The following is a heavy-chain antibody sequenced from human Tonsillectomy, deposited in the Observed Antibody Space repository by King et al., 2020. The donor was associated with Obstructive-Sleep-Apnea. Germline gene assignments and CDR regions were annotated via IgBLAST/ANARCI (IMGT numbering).Heavy chain of an antibody. J-gene: IGHJ6*02. Sequence: PLQESGPGLVKPSETLSLTCTVSGYSISSDYYWGWIRQPPGKGLEWIGSIYHSGSTYHNPSLKSRVTISVDTSKNQFSLKLSSVTAADTAVYYCARAGGIYPYYYYGMDVWGQGTTVTVSS. CDR2: IYHSGST. CDR3: ARAGGIYPYYYYGMDV. CDR1: GYSISSDYY. D-gene: IGHD1-26*01. V-gene: IGHV4-38-2*02.